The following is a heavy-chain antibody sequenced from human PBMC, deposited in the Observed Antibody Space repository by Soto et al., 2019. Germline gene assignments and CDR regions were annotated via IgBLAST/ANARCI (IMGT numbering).Heavy chain of an antibody. CDR3: ATGITTSGYRRYMDV. D-gene: IGHD1-20*01. Sequence: VQLVQSGAEMKKPGSSVRVSCKASGGSFNGYFITWVRQAPGQGLEWVGRVIPMHGSESHARKFGDRITLTADTLTNTAFLDLRXLXXXXXXXXXCATGITTSGYRRYMDVWGKGTKVTVSS. V-gene: IGHV1-69*08. CDR1: GGSFNGYF. J-gene: IGHJ6*03. CDR2: VIPMHGSE.